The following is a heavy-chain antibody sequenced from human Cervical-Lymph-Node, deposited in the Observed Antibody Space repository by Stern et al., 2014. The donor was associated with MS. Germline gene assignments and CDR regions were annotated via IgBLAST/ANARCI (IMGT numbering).Heavy chain of an antibody. D-gene: IGHD2-8*02. J-gene: IGHJ4*02. Sequence: QVQLQESGPGLVKPSETLSLTCAVSGDSISSYTHYWAWIRQPPGKGLEWIGRVYYSGATSYTPSIKSPAPIPGDTSKNPFPRGLNSVTAADTAVYYCAKHACTGAACPFDLWGQGTLVTVSS. CDR1: GDSISSYTHY. V-gene: IGHV4-39*01. CDR2: VYYSGAT. CDR3: AKHACTGAACPFDL.